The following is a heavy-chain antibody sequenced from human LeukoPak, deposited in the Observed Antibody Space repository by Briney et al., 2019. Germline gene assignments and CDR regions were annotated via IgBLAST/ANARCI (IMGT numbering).Heavy chain of an antibody. CDR1: GYNFTTYF. V-gene: IGHV5-51*01. D-gene: IGHD5-18*01. Sequence: GESLKISCKGSGYNFTTYFIGWVRQMPGKGLEWVGVIKPDDSHSIYNPSFQGHVTISADKSISTAYLQWSSLKASDTAMYYCASGRDSEWDIPMNNWGQGTLVTVSS. CDR3: ASGRDSEWDIPMNN. CDR2: IKPDDSHS. J-gene: IGHJ4*02.